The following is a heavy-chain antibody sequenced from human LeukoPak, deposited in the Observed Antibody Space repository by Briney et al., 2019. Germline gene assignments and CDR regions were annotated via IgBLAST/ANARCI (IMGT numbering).Heavy chain of an antibody. CDR3: VKSNSRYQPWTLDI. J-gene: IGHJ3*02. V-gene: IGHV4-39*07. CDR1: GGSLSSSTYY. D-gene: IGHD2-2*01. Sequence: SETLSLTCTVSGGSLSSSTYYWGWIRQPPGKGLEWIGTIYYSGSTYYNPSLKSRVTISVDTSNNQLSLKVNSVTAADTAMYYCVKSNSRYQPWTLDIWGRGTMVTVSS. CDR2: IYYSGST.